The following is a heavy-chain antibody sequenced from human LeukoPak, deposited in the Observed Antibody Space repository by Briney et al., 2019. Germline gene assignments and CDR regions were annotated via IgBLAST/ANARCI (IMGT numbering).Heavy chain of an antibody. D-gene: IGHD3-22*01. V-gene: IGHV3-7*01. J-gene: IGHJ1*01. Sequence: GGSLRLSCAASGFIFSNNWMTWVRQAPGKGLEWVASVKKDASEKSYVDSVKGRFTISRDNAKNSLYLQMNSLRAEDTAVYYCATYSSLNRREFQYWGQGTLLTVSS. CDR1: GFIFSNNW. CDR2: VKKDASEK. CDR3: ATYSSLNRREFQY.